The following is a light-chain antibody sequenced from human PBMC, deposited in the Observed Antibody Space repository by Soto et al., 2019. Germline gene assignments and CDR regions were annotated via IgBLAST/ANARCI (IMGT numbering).Light chain of an antibody. Sequence: EIVLTQSPGTLSLSPGERATLSCRASQSVSSSFLAWYQQKPGQAPRLLIYGASSRATGIPDRFSGSGSGTDFTLAISRLEPEDFAVYYWQQYGRSPWTFGQGTKLEIK. CDR3: QQYGRSPWT. V-gene: IGKV3-20*01. CDR1: QSVSSSF. J-gene: IGKJ1*01. CDR2: GAS.